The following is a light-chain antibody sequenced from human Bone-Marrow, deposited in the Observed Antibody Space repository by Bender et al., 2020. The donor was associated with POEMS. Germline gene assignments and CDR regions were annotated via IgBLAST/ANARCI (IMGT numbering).Light chain of an antibody. Sequence: QSVLTQPPSASGTPGQRVTISCSGGSSNIGAHAVNWYQHLPGTAPKLLIYSSHRRPSEVPDRFSGSRSGTSASLAISGRRSEEEADYYCEAWDDSLSGVVVGGGAKLTVL. CDR3: EAWDDSLSGVV. J-gene: IGLJ2*01. CDR2: SSH. CDR1: SSNIGAHA. V-gene: IGLV1-47*02.